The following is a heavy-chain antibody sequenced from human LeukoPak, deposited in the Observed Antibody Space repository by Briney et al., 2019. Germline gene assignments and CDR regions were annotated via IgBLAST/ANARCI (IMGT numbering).Heavy chain of an antibody. J-gene: IGHJ3*02. CDR1: GGSISSYY. V-gene: IGHV4-59*08. CDR2: IYYSGSP. CDR3: ARLLDNDSSGDPDTFDT. Sequence: SETLSLTCTVSGGSISSYYWSCIRQPPGKVLEWIGYIYYSGSPKYNPSLKSRVTISVDTSKNQFSLKLSSVSAADTAVYYCARLLDNDSSGDPDTFDTWGEGTVVSVSS. D-gene: IGHD3-22*01.